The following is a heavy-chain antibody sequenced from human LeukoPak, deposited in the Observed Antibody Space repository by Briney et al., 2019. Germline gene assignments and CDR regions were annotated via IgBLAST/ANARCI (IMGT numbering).Heavy chain of an antibody. Sequence: ASVKVSCKVSGYTLTELSMHWVRQAPGKGLEWRGGFDPEDGETIYAQKFQGRVTMTEDTSTDTAYMELSSLRSEDTAVYYCARDRGSSGSYEGHRVFDYWGQGTLVTVSS. V-gene: IGHV1-24*01. J-gene: IGHJ4*02. D-gene: IGHD1-26*01. CDR3: ARDRGSSGSYEGHRVFDY. CDR2: FDPEDGET. CDR1: GYTLTELS.